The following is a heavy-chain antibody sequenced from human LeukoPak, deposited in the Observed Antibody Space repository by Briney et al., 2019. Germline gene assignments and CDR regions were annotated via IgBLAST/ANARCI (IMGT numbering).Heavy chain of an antibody. CDR3: AKGGCSSASCYTGGAFDI. V-gene: IGHV3-30*02. CDR2: IRYDGSDK. D-gene: IGHD2-2*02. Sequence: GGSLRLSCAASGFTFSRYGMHWVRQAPGKGLEWVAFIRYDGSDKYYADSVKGRFTISRDNSKNTLYLQMNSLRAEDTAVYFCAKGGCSSASCYTGGAFDIWGQGTMVTVSS. CDR1: GFTFSRYG. J-gene: IGHJ3*02.